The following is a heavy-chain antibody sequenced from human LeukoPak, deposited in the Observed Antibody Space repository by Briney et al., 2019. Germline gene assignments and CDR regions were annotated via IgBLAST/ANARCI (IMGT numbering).Heavy chain of an antibody. CDR3: ARGFYGSGSYYFDY. Sequence: PGGSLRLSCAASGFIFSDYSMNWVRQAPGKGLEWVSYITSSSSTIKHADSVKGRFTISRDNAKNSLYLQMNSLRAEDTAVYYCARGFYGSGSYYFDYWGQGTLVTVSS. CDR2: ITSSSSTI. D-gene: IGHD3-10*01. J-gene: IGHJ4*02. CDR1: GFIFSDYS. V-gene: IGHV3-48*04.